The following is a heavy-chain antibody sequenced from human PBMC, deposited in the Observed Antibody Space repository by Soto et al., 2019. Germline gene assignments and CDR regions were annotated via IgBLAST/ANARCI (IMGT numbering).Heavy chain of an antibody. CDR3: ARVAYDSSGYSIDY. J-gene: IGHJ4*02. CDR1: GGTFSSYT. Sequence: QVQLVQSGAEVRKPGSSVKVSCKASGGTFSSYTISWVRQAPGQGLEWMGRIIPILGIANYAQKFQGRVTXXAXKXXSTAYMELSSLRSEDTAVYYCARVAYDSSGYSIDYWGQGTLVTVSS. V-gene: IGHV1-69*02. CDR2: IIPILGIA. D-gene: IGHD3-22*01.